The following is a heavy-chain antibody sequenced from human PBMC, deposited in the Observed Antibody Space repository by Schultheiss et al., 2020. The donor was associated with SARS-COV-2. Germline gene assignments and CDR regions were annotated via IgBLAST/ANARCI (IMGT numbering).Heavy chain of an antibody. J-gene: IGHJ4*02. CDR3: AKTLGPGRGLLWFGELVDS. D-gene: IGHD3-10*01. CDR2: ISSSSSYI. V-gene: IGHV3-21*01. Sequence: GESLKISCAASGFTFSSYSMNWVRQAPGKGLEWVSSISSSSSYIYYADSVKGRFTISRDNAKKSLYLQMNSLTVEDTAVYYCAKTLGPGRGLLWFGELVDSWGQGTLVTVSS. CDR1: GFTFSSYS.